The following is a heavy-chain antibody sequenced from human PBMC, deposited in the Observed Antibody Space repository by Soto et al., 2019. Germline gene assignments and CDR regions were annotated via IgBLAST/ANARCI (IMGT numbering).Heavy chain of an antibody. D-gene: IGHD5-18*01. CDR2: ISPKTGET. J-gene: IGHJ4*02. CDR3: ARTRIQLWTPDY. V-gene: IGHV1-2*04. CDR1: GYTFTGPY. Sequence: ASVKVSCKASGYTFTGPYIQWVRQAPGQGLEWVGWISPKTGETKYAQKFQGWVTITRDTSINTAYMEVNRLKSNDSAVYYCARTRIQLWTPDYWGQGTLVTVSS.